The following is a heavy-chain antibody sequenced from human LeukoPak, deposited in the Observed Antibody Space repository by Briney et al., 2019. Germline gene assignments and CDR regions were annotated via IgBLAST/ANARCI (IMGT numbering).Heavy chain of an antibody. J-gene: IGHJ6*03. CDR3: ARERGQTYYYDSSGYYLSFMDV. CDR2: INHSGST. CDR1: GGSFSGYY. V-gene: IGHV4-34*01. D-gene: IGHD3-22*01. Sequence: SETLSLTCAVYGGSFSGYYWSWIRQPPGKGLEWIGEINHSGSTNYNPSLKSRVTISVDTSKNQFSLKLSSVTAADTAVYYCARERGQTYYYDSSGYYLSFMDVWGKGTTVTVSS.